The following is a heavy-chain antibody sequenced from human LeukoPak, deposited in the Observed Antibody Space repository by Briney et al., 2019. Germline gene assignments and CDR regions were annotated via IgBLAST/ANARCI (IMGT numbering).Heavy chain of an antibody. V-gene: IGHV4-4*02. Sequence: SGTLSLTCAVSGGSSSSSNWWSWVRQPPGKGLEWIGEIDHSGRTNYNPSLKSRVTISVDKSKNQISLKLSSVTAADTAVYYCARASAYYYYFDYWGQGTLVTVSS. J-gene: IGHJ4*02. CDR3: ARASAYYYYFDY. CDR1: GGSSSSSNW. D-gene: IGHD2/OR15-2a*01. CDR2: IDHSGRT.